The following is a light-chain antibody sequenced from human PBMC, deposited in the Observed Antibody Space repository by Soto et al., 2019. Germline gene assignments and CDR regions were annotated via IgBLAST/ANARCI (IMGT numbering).Light chain of an antibody. CDR1: SSDIGGYDY. CDR2: DVN. Sequence: QSALTQPTSVSGSPGXSITLSCTGTSSDIGGYDYVSWYQRHPGKAPKLIIYDVNNRPSGVSNRFSGSKSGNTASLTISGLQAEDEADYYCTSYASGSSHVVFGGGTKLNVL. CDR3: TSYASGSSHVV. J-gene: IGLJ2*01. V-gene: IGLV2-14*01.